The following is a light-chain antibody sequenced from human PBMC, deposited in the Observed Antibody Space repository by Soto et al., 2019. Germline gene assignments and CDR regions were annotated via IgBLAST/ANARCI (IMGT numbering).Light chain of an antibody. CDR2: GAS. CDR1: QRVSSS. J-gene: IGKJ2*01. Sequence: EIVMTQSPATLSVSPGERATLSCRASQRVSSSLAWYQQKPGQAPRLLIDGASTRATGVPARFSGSGSGTEFTLTISSRQSEDFAVYYCQQYNNWPPYTFGQGNKLEIK. CDR3: QQYNNWPPYT. V-gene: IGKV3-15*01.